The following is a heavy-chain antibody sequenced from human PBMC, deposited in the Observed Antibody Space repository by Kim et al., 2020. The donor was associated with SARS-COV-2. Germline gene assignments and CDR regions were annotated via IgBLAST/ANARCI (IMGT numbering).Heavy chain of an antibody. CDR3: ARGYYDSSGYYYKR. V-gene: IGHV4-34*01. D-gene: IGHD3-22*01. J-gene: IGHJ4*02. Sequence: SETLSLTCAVYGGSFSGYYWSWIRQPPGKGLEWIGEINHSGSTNYNPSLKSRVTISVDTSKNQFSLKLSSVTAADTAVYYCARGYYDSSGYYYKRWGQGT. CDR2: INHSGST. CDR1: GGSFSGYY.